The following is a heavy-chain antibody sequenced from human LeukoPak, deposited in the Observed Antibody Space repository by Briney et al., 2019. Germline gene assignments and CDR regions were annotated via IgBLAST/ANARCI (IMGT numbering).Heavy chain of an antibody. CDR3: ASSSGWQDFDY. D-gene: IGHD6-19*01. J-gene: IGHJ4*02. Sequence: SETLSLTCNVSGGSISSSSYYWGWIRQPPGKGLEWIGSIYYSGSTYYNPSLKGRVTISVDTSKNQFSLKLSSVTAADTAVYYCASSSGWQDFDYWGQGTLVTVSS. CDR2: IYYSGST. V-gene: IGHV4-39*07. CDR1: GGSISSSSYY.